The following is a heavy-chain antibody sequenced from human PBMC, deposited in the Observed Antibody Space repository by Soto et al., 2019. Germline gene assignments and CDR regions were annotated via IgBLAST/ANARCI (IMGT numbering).Heavy chain of an antibody. CDR1: GYTFNIYY. CDR2: LNPNSGDT. Sequence: ASVKVSCKASGYTFNIYYIHWVRRAPGHGLEWMGWLNPNSGDTRYSQQFQGRVTMTRDTSMNTVYMDLTGLTSGDTAVYYCAREGAVTGKQAFGLWGQGSQVTVSS. CDR3: AREGAVTGKQAFGL. D-gene: IGHD6-19*01. J-gene: IGHJ5*02. V-gene: IGHV1-2*02.